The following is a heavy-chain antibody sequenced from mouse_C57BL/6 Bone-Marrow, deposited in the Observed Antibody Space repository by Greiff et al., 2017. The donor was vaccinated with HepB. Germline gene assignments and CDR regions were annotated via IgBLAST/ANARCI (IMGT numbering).Heavy chain of an antibody. J-gene: IGHJ2*01. V-gene: IGHV5-6*01. CDR1: GFTFSSYG. Sequence: EVKVVESGGDLVKPGGSLKLSCAASGFTFSSYGMSWVRQTPDKRLEWVATISSGGSYTYYPDSVKGRFTISRDNAKNTLYLQMSSLKSEDTAMYYCARQGDFDYWGQGTTLTVSS. CDR2: ISSGGSYT. CDR3: ARQGDFDY.